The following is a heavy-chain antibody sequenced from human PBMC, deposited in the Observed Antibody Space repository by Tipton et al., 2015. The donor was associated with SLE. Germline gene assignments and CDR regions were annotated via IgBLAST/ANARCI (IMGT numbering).Heavy chain of an antibody. CDR2: LDDSGHT. Sequence: TLSLTCFVSGDSLSTSYWSWIRQSPGKGLEWIASLDDSGHTNYNPSLSSRISTSIDTPRGQFSLGLSSVTAADTAVFYCAKGSGWYKDWGRGILVTVSS. V-gene: IGHV4-59*12. CDR3: AKGSGWYKD. J-gene: IGHJ4*02. CDR1: GDSLSTSY. D-gene: IGHD6-19*01.